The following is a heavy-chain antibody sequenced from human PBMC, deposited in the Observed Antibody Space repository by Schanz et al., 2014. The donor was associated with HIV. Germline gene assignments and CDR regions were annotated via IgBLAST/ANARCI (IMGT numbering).Heavy chain of an antibody. V-gene: IGHV1-8*02. CDR1: GGTFSIYA. D-gene: IGHD1-7*01. CDR2: MNPRSGNT. CDR3: ATGGTMGYFES. J-gene: IGHJ4*02. Sequence: QVQLVQSGAEVKKPGSSVKVSCKASGGTFSIYAISWVRQASGQGLEWVGWMNPRSGNTGYAQKFQGRVTLTRNTSLTTAYMELSSLTSDDTEGEDCATGGTMGYFESWGQGTLVTVSS.